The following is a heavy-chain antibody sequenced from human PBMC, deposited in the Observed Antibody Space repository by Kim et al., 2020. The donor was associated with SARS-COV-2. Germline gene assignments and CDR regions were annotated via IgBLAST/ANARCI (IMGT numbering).Heavy chain of an antibody. Sequence: SVKVSCKASGYSFTSYFIHWVRQAPGQGLEWMGIINPSGANTNYAQKFQGRVTMTRDTSTSTVYMELSSLRSDDTAIYYCVRDRQSSSWYRVDFWGQGTLVTVSS. CDR1: GYSFTSYF. V-gene: IGHV1-46*01. J-gene: IGHJ4*02. CDR3: VRDRQSSSWYRVDF. CDR2: INPSGANT. D-gene: IGHD6-13*01.